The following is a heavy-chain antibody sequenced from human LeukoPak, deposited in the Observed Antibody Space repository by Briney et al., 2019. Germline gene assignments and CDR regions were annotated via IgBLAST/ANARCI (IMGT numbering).Heavy chain of an antibody. D-gene: IGHD3-9*01. CDR1: GFTFSSYA. Sequence: GGSLRLSCAASGFTFSSYAMHRVRQAPGKGLEWVAVISYDGSNKYYADSVKGRFTISRDNSKNTLYLQMNSLRAEDTAVYYCARGSDPYDILTGYYLSWGQGTLVTVSS. CDR2: ISYDGSNK. V-gene: IGHV3-30-3*01. CDR3: ARGSDPYDILTGYYLS. J-gene: IGHJ4*02.